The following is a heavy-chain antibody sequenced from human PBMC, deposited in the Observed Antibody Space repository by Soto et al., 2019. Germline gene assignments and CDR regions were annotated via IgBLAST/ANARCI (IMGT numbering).Heavy chain of an antibody. CDR3: AKGSNYYASPGYPDYYGMDV. CDR1: GFTFSSYA. Sequence: GGSLRLSCAASGFTFSSYAMSWVRQAPGKGLEWVSIISDSGGNTYYADSVKGRFTISRDNSKNTLYLQMNSLRAEDTAVYYCAKGSNYYASPGYPDYYGMDVWGQGTTVTVSS. D-gene: IGHD3-22*01. J-gene: IGHJ6*02. V-gene: IGHV3-23*01. CDR2: ISDSGGNT.